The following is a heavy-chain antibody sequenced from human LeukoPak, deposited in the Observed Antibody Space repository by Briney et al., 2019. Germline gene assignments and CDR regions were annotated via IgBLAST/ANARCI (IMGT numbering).Heavy chain of an antibody. CDR2: TYGGGDI. V-gene: IGHV3-53*01. Sequence: GGSLRLSCAASGLTVRSNYVSWVRQAPGKGLEWVAVTYGGGDIHYADSVKGRFTISGDNSKNTLYLQMNSLRAEDTAVYYCARDAVGVTTDYWGQGTLVTVSS. D-gene: IGHD1-26*01. CDR1: GLTVRSNY. CDR3: ARDAVGVTTDY. J-gene: IGHJ4*02.